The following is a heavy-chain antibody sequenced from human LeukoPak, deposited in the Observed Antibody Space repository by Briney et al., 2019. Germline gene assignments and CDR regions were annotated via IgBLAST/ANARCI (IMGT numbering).Heavy chain of an antibody. CDR1: GFTVSSNY. J-gene: IGHJ3*02. D-gene: IGHD2-15*01. V-gene: IGHV3-53*01. CDR2: IYSGGST. Sequence: GGSLRLSCAASGFTVSSNYMSWVRQAPGKGLEWVSVIYSGGSTYYADSVKGRFTISRDNSKNTLYLQMNSLRVEDTAIYYCAREIYCSASSCTGGVFDIWGQGTMVTVSS. CDR3: AREIYCSASSCTGGVFDI.